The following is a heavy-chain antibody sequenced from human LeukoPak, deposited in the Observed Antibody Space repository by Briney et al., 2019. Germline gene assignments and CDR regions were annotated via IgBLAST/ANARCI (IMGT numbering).Heavy chain of an antibody. CDR3: ARDRIREFDY. J-gene: IGHJ4*02. D-gene: IGHD3-10*01. CDR1: GSSVSSSSYY. CDR2: IDYSGST. Sequence: SETLSLTCTVSGSSVSSSSYYWSWIRQPPGKGLEWIGYIDYSGSTNYNPSLKSRVTISVDTSKNHFSLKLRYVTAADTAVYYCARDRIREFDYWGQGTLVTVSS. V-gene: IGHV4-61*03.